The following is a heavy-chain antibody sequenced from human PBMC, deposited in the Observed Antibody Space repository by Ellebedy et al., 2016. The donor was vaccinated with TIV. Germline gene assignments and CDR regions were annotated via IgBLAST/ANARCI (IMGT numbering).Heavy chain of an antibody. Sequence: GESLKISCAASGFTFSSYAMSWVRQAPGKGLEWVSAISGSGGSTYYADSVKGRFTISRDNSKNTLYLQMNSLRAEDTAVDYCAKDWRVAVAAYFDYWGQGTLVTVSS. J-gene: IGHJ4*02. CDR2: ISGSGGST. CDR1: GFTFSSYA. D-gene: IGHD6-19*01. V-gene: IGHV3-23*01. CDR3: AKDWRVAVAAYFDY.